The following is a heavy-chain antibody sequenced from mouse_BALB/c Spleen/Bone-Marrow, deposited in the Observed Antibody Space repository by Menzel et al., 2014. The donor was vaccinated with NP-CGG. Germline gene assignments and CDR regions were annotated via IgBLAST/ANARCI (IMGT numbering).Heavy chain of an antibody. V-gene: IGHV2-9*02. Sequence: VKLVESGPGLVSPSQRLSIPCTVSGFSLTSYGLHWVRQPPGKGLEWLGVIWAGGSTNYNSALMSRLSISKDNSKSQVFLKMNSLQTDDTAMYYCARRGNGYYFDYWGQGTTLTVSS. CDR1: GFSLTSYG. CDR3: ARRGNGYYFDY. D-gene: IGHD2-2*01. J-gene: IGHJ2*01. CDR2: IWAGGST.